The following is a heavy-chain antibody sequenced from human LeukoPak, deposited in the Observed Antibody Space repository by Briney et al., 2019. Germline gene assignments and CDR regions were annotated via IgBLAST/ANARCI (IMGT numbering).Heavy chain of an antibody. CDR2: IHYSGST. J-gene: IGHJ5*02. CDR1: GGSIRPHS. V-gene: IGHV4-59*11. CDR3: AREEVGVTTGKWFDP. D-gene: IGHD1-26*01. Sequence: PSETLSLTCTVSGGSIRPHSWNWIRQPPGKGLEWIGNIHYSGSTNYNPSLKRRVAISVDTPKNQFSLQLTSLTAADTAVYYCAREEVGVTTGKWFDPWGQGTLVTVSS.